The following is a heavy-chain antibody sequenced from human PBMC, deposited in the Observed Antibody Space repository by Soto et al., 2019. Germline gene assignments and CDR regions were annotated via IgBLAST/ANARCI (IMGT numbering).Heavy chain of an antibody. CDR1: GFTFSSYG. CDR2: ISYDGSNK. V-gene: IGHV3-30*18. Sequence: GGSLRLSCAASGFTFSSYGMHWVRQAPGKGLEWVAVISYDGSNKYYADSVKGRFTISRDNSKNTLYLQMNSLRAEDTAVYYCAKPASGRYFDWLSRFDPWGQGXLVTVSS. D-gene: IGHD3-9*01. J-gene: IGHJ5*02. CDR3: AKPASGRYFDWLSRFDP.